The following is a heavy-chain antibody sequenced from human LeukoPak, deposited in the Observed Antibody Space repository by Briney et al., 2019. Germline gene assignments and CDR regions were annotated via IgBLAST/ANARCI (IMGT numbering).Heavy chain of an antibody. J-gene: IGHJ4*02. CDR1: GAAFGFTFSGYG. CDR2: IEYDGSQK. D-gene: IGHD3-10*01. V-gene: IGHV3-30*02. CDR3: ATGRGVPGYQYFDH. Sequence: GGSLRLSCAASGAAFGFTFSGYGMHWVRQAPGKGLEWVAFIEYDGSQKHFADSVKGRFTISRDNSANTLYLQLNSLRVEDTAVYYCATGRGVPGYQYFDHWGQGTLVTVSS.